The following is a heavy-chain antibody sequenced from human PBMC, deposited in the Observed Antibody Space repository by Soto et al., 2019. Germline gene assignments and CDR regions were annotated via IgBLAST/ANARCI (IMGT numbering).Heavy chain of an antibody. CDR1: GGSISSGDYY. Sequence: PSETLSLTCTVSGGSISSGDYYWSWIRQPPGKGLEWIGYIYYSGSTYYNPSLKSRVTISVDTSKNQFSLKLSSVTAADTAVYYCARDRGVILTGSPYGMDVWGQGTTVTVSS. CDR2: IYYSGST. V-gene: IGHV4-30-4*01. CDR3: ARDRGVILTGSPYGMDV. D-gene: IGHD3-9*01. J-gene: IGHJ6*02.